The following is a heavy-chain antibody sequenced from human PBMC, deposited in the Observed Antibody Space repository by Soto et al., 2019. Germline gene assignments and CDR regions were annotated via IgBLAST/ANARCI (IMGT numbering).Heavy chain of an antibody. V-gene: IGHV4-59*01. CDR3: ARGRGDTAMAWYY. CDR1: GGSISSYY. Sequence: SETLSRTCTVSGGSISSYYWSWIRQPPGKGLEWIGYIYYSGSTKYNPSLKSRVTISVDTSKNQFSLKLNSVTAADTAVYYCARGRGDTAMAWYYWGQGTLVTVSS. CDR2: IYYSGST. J-gene: IGHJ4*02. D-gene: IGHD5-18*01.